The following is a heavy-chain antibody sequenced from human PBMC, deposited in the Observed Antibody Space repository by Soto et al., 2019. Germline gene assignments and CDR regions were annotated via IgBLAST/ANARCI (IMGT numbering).Heavy chain of an antibody. Sequence: QVQLVQSGAEVKKPGASVKVSCKASGYTFTSYGISWVRQAPGQGLEWMGWISAYNGNTNYAQKLQGRVTMTTDTSTSTAYMELRSLRSDDTDLYYCARDNSGPYYYYYGMDVWGQGTTVTVSS. CDR2: ISAYNGNT. D-gene: IGHD1-26*01. CDR1: GYTFTSYG. J-gene: IGHJ6*02. V-gene: IGHV1-18*01. CDR3: ARDNSGPYYYYYGMDV.